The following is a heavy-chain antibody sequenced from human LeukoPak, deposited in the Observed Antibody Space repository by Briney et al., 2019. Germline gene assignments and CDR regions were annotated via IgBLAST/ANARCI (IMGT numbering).Heavy chain of an antibody. CDR3: AKAAYGDYAGAFDI. Sequence: GGSLRLSCAASGFTFSNSAMSWVRQAPGKGLEWVSSISGSGAGKFYAAPVKGRFTTSRDNSKNTLYVQMNSLRAEDTAVYYCAKAAYGDYAGAFDIWGQGTMVIVSS. D-gene: IGHD4-17*01. V-gene: IGHV3-23*01. CDR1: GFTFSNSA. J-gene: IGHJ3*02. CDR2: ISGSGAGK.